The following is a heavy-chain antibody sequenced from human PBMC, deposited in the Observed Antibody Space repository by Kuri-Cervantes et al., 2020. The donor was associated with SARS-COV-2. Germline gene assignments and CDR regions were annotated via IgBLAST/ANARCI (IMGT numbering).Heavy chain of an antibody. V-gene: IGHV3-7*05. D-gene: IGHD3-3*01. CDR3: ASGAYYDFWSGYFCCGMDV. CDR1: GFTFSSYW. Sequence: GGSLRLSCAASGFTFSSYWMSWVRQAPGKGLEWVANTKQDGSEKYYVDPVKGRFTISRDNAKNSLYLQMNSLRAEDTAVYYCASGAYYDFWSGYFCCGMDVWGQGTTVTVSS. CDR2: TKQDGSEK. J-gene: IGHJ6*02.